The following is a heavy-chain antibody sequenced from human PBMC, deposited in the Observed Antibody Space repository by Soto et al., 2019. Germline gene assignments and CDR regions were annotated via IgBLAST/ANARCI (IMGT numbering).Heavy chain of an antibody. CDR3: ARDWTHYDSSGPGDY. Sequence: GGSLRLSCAASGFTFRSYGMSWVRQAPGKGLEWVSGISESGSSTTYADSVKGRFTISRDNSKDTLFLQMNTLRAEDTAIYYCARDWTHYDSSGPGDYWGQGTLVTVSS. J-gene: IGHJ4*02. D-gene: IGHD3-22*01. V-gene: IGHV3-23*01. CDR1: GFTFRSYG. CDR2: ISESGSST.